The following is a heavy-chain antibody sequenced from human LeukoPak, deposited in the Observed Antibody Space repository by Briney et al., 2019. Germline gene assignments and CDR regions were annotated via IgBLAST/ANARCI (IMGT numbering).Heavy chain of an antibody. CDR1: GFTFSSYN. J-gene: IGHJ4*02. V-gene: IGHV3-23*01. CDR2: IRTIGAGT. CDR3: ARDDYGDSGPLFDY. D-gene: IGHD4-17*01. Sequence: GGSLRLSCAASGFTFSSYNMNWVRRAPGQGLEWVSTIRTIGAGTHYADSVRGRFTISRDDSKNTLYLQMDSLRAEDTAVYYCARDDYGDSGPLFDYWGQGTLVTVSS.